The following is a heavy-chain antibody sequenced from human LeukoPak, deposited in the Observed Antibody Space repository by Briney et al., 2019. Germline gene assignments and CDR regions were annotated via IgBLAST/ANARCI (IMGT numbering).Heavy chain of an antibody. J-gene: IGHJ4*02. V-gene: IGHV4-39*01. CDR2: TYYSGST. CDR3: ARPRADLWSGYDY. CDR1: GGSISRSSYY. D-gene: IGHD3-3*01. Sequence: PSETLSLTCSVSGGSISRSSYYWTWIRQSPGRGLEWIGNTYYSGSTLYNPSLKSRVTISVDTSKNQFSLRLTSVTAANTVVYSCARPRADLWSGYDYWGQGVLVTV.